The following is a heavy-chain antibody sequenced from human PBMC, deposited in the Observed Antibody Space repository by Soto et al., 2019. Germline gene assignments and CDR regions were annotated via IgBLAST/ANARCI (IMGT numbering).Heavy chain of an antibody. J-gene: IGHJ4*02. CDR2: INPSGGRT. V-gene: IGHV1-46*01. CDR3: ARGPSCGGDCYLFDY. CDR1: GYTFTSCY. D-gene: IGHD2-21*02. Sequence: ASVKVSCKASGYTFTSCYMHWVRQAPGQGLEWMAMINPSGGRTKYAQIFQGRVTLTRDTSTGTVDMELSSLTSEDTAIYYCARGPSCGGDCYLFDYWGQGTQVTVSS.